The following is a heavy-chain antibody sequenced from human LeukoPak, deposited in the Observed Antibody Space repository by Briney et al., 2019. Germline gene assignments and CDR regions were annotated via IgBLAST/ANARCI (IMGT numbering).Heavy chain of an antibody. CDR2: IYSGGGT. Sequence: GGSLRLSCAASGFTVSSNYMSWVRQAPGKGLEWVSVIYSGGGTYYADSVKGRFTISRGNSKNTLFLQMNSLRAEDTAVYYCARELTTFYYDISGYYGHAFDIWGQGTMVTVSS. CDR1: GFTVSSNY. V-gene: IGHV3-66*01. D-gene: IGHD3-22*01. J-gene: IGHJ3*02. CDR3: ARELTTFYYDISGYYGHAFDI.